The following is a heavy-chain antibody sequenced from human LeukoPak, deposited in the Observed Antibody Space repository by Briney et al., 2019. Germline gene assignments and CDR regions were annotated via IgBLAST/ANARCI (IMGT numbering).Heavy chain of an antibody. CDR3: ARHRPLYGSGNFEY. CDR2: IDPGDSYI. Sequence: GESLKISCKGSEYSFTSYWISWVRQMPGKGLEGMGRIDPGDSYINYSPSFQGHVTISADKSITTAYLQWSSLKASDTAMYYCARHRPLYGSGNFEYRGQGTLVTVSS. V-gene: IGHV5-10-1*01. J-gene: IGHJ4*02. CDR1: EYSFTSYW. D-gene: IGHD3-10*01.